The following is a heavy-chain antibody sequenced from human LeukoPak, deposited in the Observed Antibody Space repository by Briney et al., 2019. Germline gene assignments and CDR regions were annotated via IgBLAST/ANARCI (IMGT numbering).Heavy chain of an antibody. V-gene: IGHV4-31*03. Sequence: SQTLSLTCTVYGGSISSGGYYWSWIRQHPGKGLEWIGYIYYSGSTYYNPSLKSRVTISVDTSKNQFSLKLSSVTAADTAVYYCASRSGYCSSTSCFWFDPWGQGTLVTVSS. J-gene: IGHJ5*02. CDR3: ASRSGYCSSTSCFWFDP. CDR2: IYYSGST. D-gene: IGHD2-2*01. CDR1: GGSISSGGYY.